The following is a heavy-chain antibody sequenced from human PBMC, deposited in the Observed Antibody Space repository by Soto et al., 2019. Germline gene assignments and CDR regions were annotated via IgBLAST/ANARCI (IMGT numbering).Heavy chain of an antibody. V-gene: IGHV1-3*01. J-gene: IGHJ6*03. Sequence: GASVKVSCKASGYTFTNYSMHLVRQAPGQRLEWMGWINAGNGNTKYSQKFQGRVTIIRDTSASTAYMELSSLRSEDTAVYYCASQYFDWLNYMDVWGKGTTVTVSS. CDR1: GYTFTNYS. CDR3: ASQYFDWLNYMDV. D-gene: IGHD3-9*01. CDR2: INAGNGNT.